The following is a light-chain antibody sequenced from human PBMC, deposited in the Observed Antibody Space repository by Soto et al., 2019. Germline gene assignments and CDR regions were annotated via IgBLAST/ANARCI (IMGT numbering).Light chain of an antibody. CDR2: DVT. CDR3: CSYAGSYTWV. CDR1: SSDVGGYDY. V-gene: IGLV2-11*01. Sequence: QSVLTQPRSVSGSPGQSVTISCTGTSSDVGGYDYVSWYQLHPGKAPKLMIYDVTKWPSGVPDRFSGSKSGNTASLTISGLQAEDEADYYCCSYAGSYTWVFGGGTQLTVL. J-gene: IGLJ3*02.